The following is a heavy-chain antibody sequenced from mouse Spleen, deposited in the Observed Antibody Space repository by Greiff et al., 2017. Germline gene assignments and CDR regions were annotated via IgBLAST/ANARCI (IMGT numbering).Heavy chain of an antibody. V-gene: IGHV1-4*01. D-gene: IGHD1-2*01. CDR1: GYTFTSYT. Sequence: LVESGAELARPGASVKMSCKASGYTFTSYTMHWVKQRPGQGLEWIGYINPSSGYTKYNQKFKDKATLTADKSSSTAYMQLSSLTSEDSAVYYCARPYGSHYFDYWGQGTTLTVSS. CDR3: ARPYGSHYFDY. CDR2: INPSSGYT. J-gene: IGHJ2*01.